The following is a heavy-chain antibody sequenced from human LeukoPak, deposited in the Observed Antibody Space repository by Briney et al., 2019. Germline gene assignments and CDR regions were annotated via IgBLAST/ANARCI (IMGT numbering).Heavy chain of an antibody. CDR2: IYYSGST. CDR3: ARDRRQWLALDY. V-gene: IGHV4-39*07. CDR1: GGSISSSSYY. J-gene: IGHJ4*02. Sequence: SETLSLTCTVSGGSISSSSYYWGWIRQPPGKGLEWIGSIYYSGSTYYNPSLKSRVTISVDTSKNQFSLKLSSVTAADTAVYYCARDRRQWLALDYWGQGTLVTVSS. D-gene: IGHD6-19*01.